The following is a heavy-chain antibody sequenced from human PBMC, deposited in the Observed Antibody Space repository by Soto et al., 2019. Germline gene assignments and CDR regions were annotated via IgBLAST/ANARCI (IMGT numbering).Heavy chain of an antibody. CDR2: ISYDGSNK. J-gene: IGHJ4*02. CDR3: AKDRRITIFGVVIDY. V-gene: IGHV3-30*18. D-gene: IGHD3-3*01. Sequence: QVQLVESGGGVVQPGRSLRLSCAASGFTFSSYGMHWVRQAPGKGLEWVAVISYDGSNKYYADSVKGRFTISRDNSKNTLYLQMNSLRAEVTAVYYCAKDRRITIFGVVIDYWGQGTLVTVSS. CDR1: GFTFSSYG.